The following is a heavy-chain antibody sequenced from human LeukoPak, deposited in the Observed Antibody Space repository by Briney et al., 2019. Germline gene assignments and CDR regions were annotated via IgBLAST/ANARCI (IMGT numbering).Heavy chain of an antibody. V-gene: IGHV3-7*03. CDR2: VNRGGSET. CDR3: ARNNGMDV. Sequence: GGSLRLSCVASGFALSSHWMTWVRQVPGRGPEWVANVNRGGSETYYLDSVKGRFTISKDNAKNSLYLQMNSLRAEDTALYHCARNNGMDVWGQGTTVIVSS. J-gene: IGHJ6*02. CDR1: GFALSSHW.